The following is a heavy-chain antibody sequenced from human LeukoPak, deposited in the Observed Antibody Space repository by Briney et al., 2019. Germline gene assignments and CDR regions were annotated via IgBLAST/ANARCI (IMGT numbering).Heavy chain of an antibody. D-gene: IGHD3-10*01. Sequence: GGSLRLSCVGSGFSFNKYAASWVRQAPGKGLEWVAGMTGGGATYHADSVKGRFVISRDNSKNTVYLQMNSLRAEDTALYFCAKDKIVGDGRWDFDYWGQGTLVTVSS. CDR3: AKDKIVGDGRWDFDY. CDR1: GFSFNKYA. J-gene: IGHJ4*02. CDR2: MTGGGAT. V-gene: IGHV3-23*01.